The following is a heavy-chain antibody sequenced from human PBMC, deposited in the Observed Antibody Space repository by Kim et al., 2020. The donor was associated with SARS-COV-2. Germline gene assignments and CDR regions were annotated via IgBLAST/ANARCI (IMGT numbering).Heavy chain of an antibody. V-gene: IGHV3-74*01. CDR1: GFTFSSYW. CDR3: ASELGVSRGDYFMDV. Sequence: GGSLRLSCAASGFTFSSYWMHWVRQAPGKGLVWVSHTNGDGSTTNYADSVKGRFTISRDNARNTLYLQMNSLRAEDTAVYYCASELGVSRGDYFMDVWGQGTTVTVSS. J-gene: IGHJ6*02. D-gene: IGHD3-10*01. CDR2: TNGDGSTT.